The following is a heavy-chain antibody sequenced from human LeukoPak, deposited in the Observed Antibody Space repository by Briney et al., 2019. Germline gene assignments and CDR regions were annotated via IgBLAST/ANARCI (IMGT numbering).Heavy chain of an antibody. V-gene: IGHV3-7*01. CDR1: GFTFSSYW. CDR3: ARDGTAAGLYFDL. CDR2: IKYDGGEK. D-gene: IGHD6-13*01. J-gene: IGHJ4*01. Sequence: GGSLIVSCSVSGFTFSSYWMNWVRQAPGKGLEWAASIKYDGGEKSYVDSVRDRFTISRDNTKNSLYLQMSSLRGEDTAVYYCARDGTAAGLYFDLWGQGTLVTVSS.